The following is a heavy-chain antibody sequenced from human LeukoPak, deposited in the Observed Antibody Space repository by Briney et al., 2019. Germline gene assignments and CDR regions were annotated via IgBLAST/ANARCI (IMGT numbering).Heavy chain of an antibody. CDR2: INHSGST. J-gene: IGHJ4*02. D-gene: IGHD2-15*01. Sequence: SETLSLTCAVYGGSFSGYYWSWIRQPPGKGLEWIGEINHSGSTNYNPSLKSRVTISVDTSKNQFSLKLSSVTAADTAVYYCAKQLGYCSDGSCYFPYWGQGTLVTVSS. V-gene: IGHV4-34*01. CDR1: GGSFSGYY. CDR3: AKQLGYCSDGSCYFPY.